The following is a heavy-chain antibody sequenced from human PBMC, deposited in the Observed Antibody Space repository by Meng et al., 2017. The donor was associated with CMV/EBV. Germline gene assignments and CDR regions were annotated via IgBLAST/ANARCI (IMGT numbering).Heavy chain of an antibody. CDR1: RGPISSVEW. J-gene: IGHJ4*02. D-gene: IGHD6-19*01. CDR2: TYHGGNT. Sequence: QVQLEEWSPRLDTPAGTLPRTSVAPRGPISSVEWWGWVRQPPGTGLEWIGETYHGGNTNYNPSLKSRVTISIDKSKNQFSLKLSSVTAADTAVYYCASWIYSCGWQWGQGTLVTVSS. CDR3: ASWIYSCGWQ. V-gene: IGHV4/OR15-8*02.